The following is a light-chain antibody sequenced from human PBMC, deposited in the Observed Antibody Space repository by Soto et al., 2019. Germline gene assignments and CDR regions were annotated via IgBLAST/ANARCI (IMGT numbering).Light chain of an antibody. Sequence: EIVLTQSPGTLSVSLGETATLSCTASQSVDSSSLAWYQQKPGQAPRLLIYGASSRATGIPDRFSGSGSGTDFTLPVSRLEPEDFAVYYCQQYETSPAWTFGQGTKVDVK. CDR2: GAS. J-gene: IGKJ1*01. CDR3: QQYETSPAWT. V-gene: IGKV3-20*01. CDR1: QSVDSSS.